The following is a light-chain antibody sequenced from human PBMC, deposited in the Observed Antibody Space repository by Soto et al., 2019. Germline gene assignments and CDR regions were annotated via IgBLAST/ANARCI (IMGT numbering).Light chain of an antibody. Sequence: EIVLTQSPGTLSLSPGERATLSCRASQRVSSSYLAWYQQKPGQAPRHLIYVASSRATGIPDRFSGSGSGTDFALTISRLEPEDFAGYYCQQYGRSPPYSFGQGTKREIK. CDR1: QRVSSSY. CDR2: VAS. V-gene: IGKV3-20*01. CDR3: QQYGRSPPYS. J-gene: IGKJ2*03.